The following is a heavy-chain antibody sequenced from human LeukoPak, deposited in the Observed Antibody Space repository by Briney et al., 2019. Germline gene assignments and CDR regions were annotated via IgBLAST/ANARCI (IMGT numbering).Heavy chain of an antibody. D-gene: IGHD4-23*01. CDR1: GGSISPHY. CDR2: VYYNGLT. Sequence: SETLSLTCTVSGGSISPHYWTWIRQTPGKGLEWIGYVYYNGLTSYNASLRSRLILSVDTARNQVSLKLTSVTAADTAVYYCTRERSTVAFDYWGQGTLVTVSS. V-gene: IGHV4-59*11. J-gene: IGHJ4*02. CDR3: TRERSTVAFDY.